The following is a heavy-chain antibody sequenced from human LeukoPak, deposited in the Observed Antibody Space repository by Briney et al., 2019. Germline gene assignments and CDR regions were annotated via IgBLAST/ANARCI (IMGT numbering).Heavy chain of an antibody. CDR1: GYTFTGYY. J-gene: IGHJ6*03. Sequence: ASVKVSCKASGYTFTGYYMHWVRQAPGQGLEWMGWISAYNGNTNYAQKLQGRVTMTTDTSTSTAYMELRSLRSDDTAVYYCARLGTVTRYYDSSGYQTYYYYMDVWGKGTTVTISS. D-gene: IGHD3-22*01. CDR2: ISAYNGNT. CDR3: ARLGTVTRYYDSSGYQTYYYYMDV. V-gene: IGHV1-18*04.